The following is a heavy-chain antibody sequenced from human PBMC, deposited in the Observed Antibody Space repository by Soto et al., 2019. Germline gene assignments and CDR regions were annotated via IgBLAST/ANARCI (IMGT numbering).Heavy chain of an antibody. CDR2: INPVDGDT. J-gene: IGHJ6*02. CDR3: ARENQPRGLYFHYYGADV. D-gene: IGHD2-2*01. V-gene: IGHV1-3*01. CDR1: GYTLTSYA. Sequence: PPVKVSCKTSGYTLTSYALHWVRQAPGQRLEWMGWINPVDGDTKYSQKFQGRVTITRDTFANTAYMEVSGLRSEDTAIYYCARENQPRGLYFHYYGADVWGQGTTVTSP.